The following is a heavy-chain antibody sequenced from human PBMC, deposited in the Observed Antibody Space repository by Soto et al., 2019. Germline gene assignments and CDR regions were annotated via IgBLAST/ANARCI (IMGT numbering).Heavy chain of an antibody. CDR2: MNPNSGNT. V-gene: IGHV1-8*01. J-gene: IGHJ1*01. CDR1: GYTFTSYD. CDR3: ARSQYDFWSGPGRV. D-gene: IGHD3-3*01. Sequence: VKVSCKASGYTFTSYDINWVRQATGQGLEWMGWMNPNSGNTGYAQKFQGRVTMTRNTSISTAYMELSSLRSEDTAVYYCARSQYDFWSGPGRVWGQGTLVTVSS.